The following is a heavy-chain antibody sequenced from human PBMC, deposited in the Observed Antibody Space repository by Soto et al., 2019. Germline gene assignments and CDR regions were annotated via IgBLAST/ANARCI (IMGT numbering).Heavy chain of an antibody. D-gene: IGHD2-21*02. CDR3: ARCAPHRGDYTPGFDY. CDR2: IYHSGST. Sequence: QVQLQESGPGLVKPSGTLSLTCAVSGGSISSSNWWSWVRQPPGKGLEWIGEIYHSGSTNYNPSLKRRVAISVDKSKNQFSLKLSSVTAADTAVYYCARCAPHRGDYTPGFDYWGQGTLVTVSS. V-gene: IGHV4-4*02. CDR1: GGSISSSNW. J-gene: IGHJ4*02.